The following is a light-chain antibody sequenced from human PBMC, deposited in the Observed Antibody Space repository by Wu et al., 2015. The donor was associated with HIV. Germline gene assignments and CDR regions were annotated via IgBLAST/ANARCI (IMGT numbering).Light chain of an antibody. CDR1: RSVSSA. CDR2: DAS. V-gene: IGKV3-11*01. J-gene: IGKJ1*01. CDR3: QHRSNWPT. Sequence: EIVLTQSPAALSVSPGERATLSCRASRSVSSAVAWYQQKPGQAPRLLIYDASNRATGVPARFTGGGSGTDYTLTISSLEPEDFAVYYCQHRSNWPTFGQGTKVEIQ.